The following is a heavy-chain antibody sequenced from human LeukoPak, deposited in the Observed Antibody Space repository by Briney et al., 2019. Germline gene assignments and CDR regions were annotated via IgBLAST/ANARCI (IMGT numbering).Heavy chain of an antibody. CDR1: GYSFTSYW. CDR3: ARLPGVVVVDNWFDP. D-gene: IGHD2-15*01. V-gene: IGHV5-51*01. Sequence: GESLKISCKGSGYSFTSYWIGWVRQMPGKGLEWMGIIYPGDSDTRYSPSFQGQVTISADKSISTAYLQWSSLKASDTAMYYCARLPGVVVVDNWFDPWGQGTLVTVSS. CDR2: IYPGDSDT. J-gene: IGHJ5*02.